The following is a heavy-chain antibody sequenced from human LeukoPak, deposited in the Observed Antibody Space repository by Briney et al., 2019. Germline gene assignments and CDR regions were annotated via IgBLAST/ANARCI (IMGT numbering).Heavy chain of an antibody. CDR2: IFYSGST. V-gene: IGHV4-59*01. CDR1: GGSISNDY. Sequence: SETLSLTCTVSGGSISNDYWSWIRQPPGKGLEWIGYIFYSGSTNYNPSLKSRVTMSVDTSKNQFSLRLSSVTAADTAVYYCVRRVVWYGIYYFDSWGPGTLVTVSS. J-gene: IGHJ4*02. CDR3: VRRVVWYGIYYFDS. D-gene: IGHD3-3*01.